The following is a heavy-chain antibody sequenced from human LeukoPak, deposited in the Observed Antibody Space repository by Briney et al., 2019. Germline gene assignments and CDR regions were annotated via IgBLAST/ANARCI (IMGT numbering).Heavy chain of an antibody. CDR2: INPNSGAT. J-gene: IGHJ2*01. D-gene: IGHD1-26*01. V-gene: IGHV1-2*02. CDR1: GYAFTGYY. CDR3: ARTPGGSYSDDWYFDL. Sequence: ASVKVSCKASGYAFTGYYIHWGRQAPGQGLEWMGWINPNSGATNFAPKFQGRVTLTRDTSISTAYMELSSLRSDDTALFYCARTPGGSYSDDWYFDLWGRGTLVTVSS.